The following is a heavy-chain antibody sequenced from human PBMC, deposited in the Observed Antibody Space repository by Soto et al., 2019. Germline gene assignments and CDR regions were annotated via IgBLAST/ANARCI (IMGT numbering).Heavy chain of an antibody. CDR2: SPPIFGTS. Sequence: QVQLVQSGAEVKKPRSSVKVSCKASGGTFSTYSISWVRQAPGQGLEWMGGSPPIFGTSKYAQNFQGRVTITADESTSTAYMELRSLRSDDTAVYYCARGGRYTTSTYCSGMDVWGQGTTVTVSS. CDR1: GGTFSTYS. V-gene: IGHV1-69*01. CDR3: ARGGRYTTSTYCSGMDV. J-gene: IGHJ6*02. D-gene: IGHD1-20*01.